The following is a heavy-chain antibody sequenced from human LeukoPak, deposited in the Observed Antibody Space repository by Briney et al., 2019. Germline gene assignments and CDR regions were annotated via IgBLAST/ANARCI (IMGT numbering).Heavy chain of an antibody. V-gene: IGHV4-4*02. CDR2: IYHSGST. D-gene: IGHD1-26*01. CDR1: GGSISSSNW. J-gene: IGHJ4*02. CDR3: ARVPSGSITWGFDY. Sequence: PSGTLSLTCAVSGGSISSSNWWSWVRQPPGKGLEWIGEIYHSGSTNYNPSLKSRVTISVDKSKNQFSLKLSSVTAADTAVYYCARVPSGSITWGFDYWGQGTLVTVSS.